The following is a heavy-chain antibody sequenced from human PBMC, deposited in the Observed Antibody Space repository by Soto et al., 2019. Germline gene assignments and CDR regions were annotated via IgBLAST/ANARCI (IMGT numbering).Heavy chain of an antibody. J-gene: IGHJ6*02. D-gene: IGHD2-15*01. CDR3: AREGTHCSGGSCYYYYYGMDV. V-gene: IGHV3-21*01. CDR1: GFSFSSYS. Sequence: GGSLRLSCAASGFSFSSYSMNWVRQAPGKGLEWVSSISSTSSYIYYADSVKGRFTISRDNAKNSLYLQMNSLRAEDTAVYYCAREGTHCSGGSCYYYYYGMDVWGQGTTVTVSS. CDR2: ISSTSSYI.